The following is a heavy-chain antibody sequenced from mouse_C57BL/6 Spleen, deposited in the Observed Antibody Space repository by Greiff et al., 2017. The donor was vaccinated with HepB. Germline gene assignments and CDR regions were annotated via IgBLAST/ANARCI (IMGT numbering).Heavy chain of an antibody. CDR2: IYPRDGST. Sequence: VKLQQSGPELVKPGASVKLSCKASGYTFTSYDINWVKQRPGQGLEWIGWIYPRDGSTKYNEKFKGKATLTVDTSSSTAYMELRSLTSEDSAVYFCASGTTVVYRCFDVWGTGTTVTISS. J-gene: IGHJ1*03. CDR1: GYTFTSYD. D-gene: IGHD1-1*01. CDR3: ASGTTVVYRCFDV. V-gene: IGHV1-85*01.